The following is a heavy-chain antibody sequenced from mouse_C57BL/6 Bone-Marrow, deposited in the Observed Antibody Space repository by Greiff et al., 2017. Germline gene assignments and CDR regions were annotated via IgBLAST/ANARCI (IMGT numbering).Heavy chain of an antibody. V-gene: IGHV1-18*01. D-gene: IGHD2-14*01. CDR3: ARFVRWYFDV. J-gene: IGHJ1*03. CDR1: GYTFTDYN. Sequence: VQLQHSGPELVKPGASVKIPCTASGYTFTDYNLDWVKQSHGKSLEWIGDINPNNGGTIYNQKFKGKATLTVDKSSSTAYMELRSLTSEDTAVYYCARFVRWYFDVWGTGTTVTVSS. CDR2: INPNNGGT.